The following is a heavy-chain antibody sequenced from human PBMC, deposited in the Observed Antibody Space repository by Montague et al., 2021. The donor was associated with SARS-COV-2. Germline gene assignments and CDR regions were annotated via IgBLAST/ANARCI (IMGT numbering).Heavy chain of an antibody. J-gene: IGHJ5*02. CDR2: ISSSSSYI. Sequence: SLRLSCAASGFTFSSYSMNWVRQAPGKGLEWVSSISSSSSYIYYADSAKGRFTISRDNAKNSLYLQMNSLRAEDTAVYYCAGGDWFDPWGQGTLVTVSS. CDR1: GFTFSSYS. CDR3: AGGDWFDP. V-gene: IGHV3-21*01.